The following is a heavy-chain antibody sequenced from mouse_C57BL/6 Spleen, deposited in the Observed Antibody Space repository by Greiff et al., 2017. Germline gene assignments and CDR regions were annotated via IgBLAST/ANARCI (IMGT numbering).Heavy chain of an antibody. CDR2: ISSGGDYI. V-gene: IGHV5-9-1*02. CDR3: TRAYRSYWYFDV. J-gene: IGHJ1*03. D-gene: IGHD2-10*01. Sequence: EVQLVESGEGLVKPGGSLKLSCAASGFTFSSYAMSWVRQTPEKRLEWVAYISSGGDYIYYADTVKGRFTISRDNARNTLYLQMSSLKSEDTAMYYCTRAYRSYWYFDVWGTGTTVTVSS. CDR1: GFTFSSYA.